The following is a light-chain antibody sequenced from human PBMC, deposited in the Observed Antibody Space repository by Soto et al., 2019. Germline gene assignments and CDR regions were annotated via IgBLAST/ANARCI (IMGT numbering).Light chain of an antibody. CDR1: SSDVGGYNY. V-gene: IGLV2-14*01. Sequence: SALTQPASVSGSPGQSITISCTGTSSDVGGYNYVSWYQQHPGKAPKLMIYDVSNRPSGVSNRFSGSKSGNTASLTISGLQAEDEADYYCSSSTSSSTLLYVFGTGTKLTVL. J-gene: IGLJ1*01. CDR3: SSSTSSSTLLYV. CDR2: DVS.